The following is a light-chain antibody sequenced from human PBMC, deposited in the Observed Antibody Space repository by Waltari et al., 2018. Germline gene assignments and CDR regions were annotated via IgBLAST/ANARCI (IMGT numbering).Light chain of an antibody. CDR3: ASWDDSHYV. V-gene: IGLV1-47*01. Sequence: QSVLTQPPSASETPGQRVTIPCSGSNSNLGSNYLYSYHQLPGTAPKLLIYRNNQRPSGVPDRFSASKSGTSASLAISGLRSEDEAVYYCASWDDSHYVFGTGTQVTVL. CDR1: NSNLGSNY. CDR2: RNN. J-gene: IGLJ1*01.